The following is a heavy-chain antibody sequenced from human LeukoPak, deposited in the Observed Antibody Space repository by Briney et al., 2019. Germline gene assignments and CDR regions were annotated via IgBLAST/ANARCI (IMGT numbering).Heavy chain of an antibody. Sequence: SETLSLTCTVSGGSISSYYWSWIRQPPGKGLEWIGYIYYSGSTNYNPSLKSRVTISVDTSKNQFSLKLSSVTAADTAVYYCARAPPRNILTGYYYFDYWGQGTLVTVSS. CDR2: IYYSGST. D-gene: IGHD3-9*01. CDR1: GGSISSYY. CDR3: ARAPPRNILTGYYYFDY. J-gene: IGHJ4*02. V-gene: IGHV4-59*01.